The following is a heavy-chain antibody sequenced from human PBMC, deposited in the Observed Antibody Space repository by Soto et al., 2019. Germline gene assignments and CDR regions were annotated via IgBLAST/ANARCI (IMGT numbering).Heavy chain of an antibody. J-gene: IGHJ5*02. D-gene: IGHD2-15*01. Sequence: SETLFLTCFVSGASISSTYWWSWVRQTPGKRLEWIGQIYHTGTTSYNPSLKNRVTISLDKSNNQFSLRLTSMTAADTAVYYCATLPPRIVVVMTDLPTWGQGTLVTV. CDR2: IYHTGTT. CDR3: ATLPPRIVVVMTDLPT. V-gene: IGHV4-4*02. CDR1: GASISSTYW.